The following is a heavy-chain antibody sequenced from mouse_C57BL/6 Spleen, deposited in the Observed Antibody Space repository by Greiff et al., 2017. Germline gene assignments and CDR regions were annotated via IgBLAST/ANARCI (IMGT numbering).Heavy chain of an antibody. CDR2: ISYDGSN. V-gene: IGHV3-6*01. J-gene: IGHJ3*01. CDR1: GYSITSGYY. CDR3: ARDQDYDGEAWFAY. D-gene: IGHD2-4*01. Sequence: EVQLVESGPGLVKPSQSLSLTCSVTGYSITSGYYWNWIRQFPGNKLEWMGYISYDGSNNYNPSLKNRISITRDTSKNQFFLKLNSVTTEDTATYYCARDQDYDGEAWFAYWGQGTLVTVSA.